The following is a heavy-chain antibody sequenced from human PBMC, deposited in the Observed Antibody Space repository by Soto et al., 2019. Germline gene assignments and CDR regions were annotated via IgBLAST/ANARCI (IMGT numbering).Heavy chain of an antibody. CDR3: ARAILGYCSGGSCYSGPNYYYYMDV. CDR1: GYTFTSYC. D-gene: IGHD2-15*01. Sequence: ASVKVSCKASGYTFTSYCISWVRQAPGQGLEWMGWISAYNGNTNYAQKLQGRVTMTTDTSTSTAYMELRSLRSDDTAVYYCARAILGYCSGGSCYSGPNYYYYMDVWGKGTTVTVSS. CDR2: ISAYNGNT. J-gene: IGHJ6*03. V-gene: IGHV1-18*01.